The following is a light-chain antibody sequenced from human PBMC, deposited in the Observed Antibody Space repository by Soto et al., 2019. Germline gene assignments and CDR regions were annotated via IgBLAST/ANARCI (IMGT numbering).Light chain of an antibody. CDR3: QQYNYWPT. Sequence: EIVMTQSPATLSVSPGEKATLSLRASQRGRRNLTWYQQKPGQAPRLLISGASTRATGIPARFSGSGSGTEFTLTISSLQSEDFAVYYCQQYNYWPTFGQGTKVEIK. CDR2: GAS. V-gene: IGKV3-15*01. CDR1: QRGRRN. J-gene: IGKJ1*01.